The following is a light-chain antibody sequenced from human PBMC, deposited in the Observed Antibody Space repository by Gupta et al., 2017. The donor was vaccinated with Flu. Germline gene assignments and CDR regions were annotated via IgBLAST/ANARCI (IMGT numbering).Light chain of an antibody. CDR2: GNR. J-gene: IGLJ3*02. V-gene: IGLV1-40*01. CDR1: SGGGYD. CDR3: QTYDSSLSGWV. Sequence: QSVLTQPPSVSGAPGQRVTISCTETSGGGYDIQWYQQLPGAAPKLLVYGNRNRPSGVPDRFSGSKSDTSASLAITGLQAEDEADYYCQTYDSSLSGWVFGGGTKLTVL.